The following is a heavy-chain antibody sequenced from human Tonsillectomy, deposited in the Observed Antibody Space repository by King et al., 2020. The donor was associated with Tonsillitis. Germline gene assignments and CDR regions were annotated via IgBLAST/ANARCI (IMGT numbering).Heavy chain of an antibody. D-gene: IGHD6-19*01. Sequence: VQLVESGGGVVQPGGSLRLSCASSGFDFSSYGMHWVRQAPGKGLEWVAVISFDASRENYADSVKGRFTISRDNSKNTLYLQMKSLRDEDTAVYYCARERLYSSDWGIDYWGQGSLVTVSS. V-gene: IGHV3-33*05. CDR2: ISFDASRE. CDR1: GFDFSSYG. CDR3: ARERLYSSDWGIDY. J-gene: IGHJ4*02.